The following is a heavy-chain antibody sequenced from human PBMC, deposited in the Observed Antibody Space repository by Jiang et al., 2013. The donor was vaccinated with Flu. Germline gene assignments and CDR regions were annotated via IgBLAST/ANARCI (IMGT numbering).Heavy chain of an antibody. CDR1: GYTFSAYY. Sequence: GAEVKKPGASVKVSCKASGYTFSAYYIYWVRQAPGQGLEWMGWINPNSSATSYAQKFQGRVTMTRDTSISTVYMELSRLTSDDTAVYFCAKDNEHYYYAFDVWGRGTTVTVSS. CDR2: INPNSSAT. CDR3: AKDNEHYYYAFDV. D-gene: IGHD1-1*01. J-gene: IGHJ6*02. V-gene: IGHV1-2*02.